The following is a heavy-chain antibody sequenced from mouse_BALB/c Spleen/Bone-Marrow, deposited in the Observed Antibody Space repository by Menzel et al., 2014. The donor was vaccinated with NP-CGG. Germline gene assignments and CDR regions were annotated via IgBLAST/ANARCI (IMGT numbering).Heavy chain of an antibody. CDR3: ARDDYYAMDY. V-gene: IGHV7-3*02. Sequence: EVQVVESGGGLVQPGGSLRLSCATSGFTFTDYYMSWVRQPPGKALEWLGFIRNKANGYTTEYSASVKGRFTISRDNSQSILHLQMNTLRAEDSATYYRARDDYYAMDYWGQGTSVTVSS. J-gene: IGHJ4*01. CDR2: IRNKANGYTT. CDR1: GFTFTDYY.